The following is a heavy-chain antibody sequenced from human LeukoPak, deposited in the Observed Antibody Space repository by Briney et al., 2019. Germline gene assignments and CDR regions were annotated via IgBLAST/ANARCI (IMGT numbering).Heavy chain of an antibody. CDR3: ARADGSGSYSLPYYFDY. V-gene: IGHV1-8*01. J-gene: IGHJ4*02. CDR1: GYTFTSYD. CDR2: MNPNSGNT. D-gene: IGHD3-10*01. Sequence: ASVKVSCKASGYTFTSYDINWVRQATGQGLEWMGWMNPNSGNTGCAQKFQGRVTMTRNTSISTAYMELSSLRSEDTAVYYCARADGSGSYSLPYYFDYWGQGTLVTVSS.